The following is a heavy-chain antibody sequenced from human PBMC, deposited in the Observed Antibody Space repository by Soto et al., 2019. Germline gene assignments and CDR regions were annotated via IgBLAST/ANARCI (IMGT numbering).Heavy chain of an antibody. V-gene: IGHV1-46*03. Sequence: QVQLVQSGAEVKKPGASVKVSCRTSGYTFTNYYMHWVRQAPGQGLEWMGIIKCSGGETTSAQKFRGRVPMTREPSTITVYMELSSLRSEETAVYYCARGGDVVLVPAPLEYWGQGTLVTVSS. CDR3: ARGGDVVLVPAPLEY. CDR1: GYTFTNYY. D-gene: IGHD2-15*01. CDR2: IKCSGGET. J-gene: IGHJ4*02.